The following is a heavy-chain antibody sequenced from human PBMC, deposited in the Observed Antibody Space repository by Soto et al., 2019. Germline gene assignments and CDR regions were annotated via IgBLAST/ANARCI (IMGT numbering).Heavy chain of an antibody. CDR1: GFSFNSYA. D-gene: IGHD1-26*01. CDR3: ARDMSGGTYNYYYGMDV. V-gene: IGHV3-23*01. J-gene: IGHJ6*02. CDR2: ISGSGSPT. Sequence: TGGSLRLSCSASGFSFNSYAMTWVRQAPWRGLQWVSAISGSGSPTYYADSVKGRFTISRDNSKNTLYLQMNSLRADDTAVYYCARDMSGGTYNYYYGMDVWGQGTTVTVSS.